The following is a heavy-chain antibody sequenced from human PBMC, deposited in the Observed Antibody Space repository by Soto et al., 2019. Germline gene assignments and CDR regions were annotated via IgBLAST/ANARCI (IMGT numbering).Heavy chain of an antibody. CDR3: ARASYYDILTEYNWFDP. V-gene: IGHV3-30-3*01. CDR2: ISYDGSNK. D-gene: IGHD3-9*01. CDR1: GFTFSSYA. J-gene: IGHJ5*02. Sequence: QPGGSLRLSCAASGFTFSSYAMHWVRQAPGKGLEWVAVISYDGSNKYYADSVKGRFTISRDNSKNTLYLQMNSLRAEDTAVYYCARASYYDILTEYNWFDPWGQGTLVTVSS.